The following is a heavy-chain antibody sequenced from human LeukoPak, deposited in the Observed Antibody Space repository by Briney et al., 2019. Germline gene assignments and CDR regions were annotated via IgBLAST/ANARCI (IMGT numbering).Heavy chain of an antibody. V-gene: IGHV1-69*13. CDR3: ARTYLTMSGSPREYFDY. D-gene: IGHD3-10*01. Sequence: VASVKVSCKASGGTFSSYAISWVRQAPGQGLEWMGGIIPIFGTANYAQKFQGRVTITADESTSTAYMELSSLRSEDTAVYYCARTYLTMSGSPREYFDYWGQGTLVTVSS. CDR2: IIPIFGTA. CDR1: GGTFSSYA. J-gene: IGHJ4*02.